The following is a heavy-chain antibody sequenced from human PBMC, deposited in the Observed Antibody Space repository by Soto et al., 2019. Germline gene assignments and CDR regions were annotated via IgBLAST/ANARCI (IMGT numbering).Heavy chain of an antibody. D-gene: IGHD3-10*01. J-gene: IGHJ6*02. Sequence: QVQLVESGGGVVQPGRSLRLSCAASGFTFSSYGMHWVRQAPGKGLEWVAVVWYDGSNKYYADSVKGRFTISRDNSKKTLYLQMNSLRAEHTAVYYCARDTARAMVRIYYGMDVWGQGTTGTVSS. CDR3: ARDTARAMVRIYYGMDV. CDR2: VWYDGSNK. V-gene: IGHV3-33*01. CDR1: GFTFSSYG.